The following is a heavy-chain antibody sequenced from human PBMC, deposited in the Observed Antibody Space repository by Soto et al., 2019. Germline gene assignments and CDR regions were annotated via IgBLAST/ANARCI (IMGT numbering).Heavy chain of an antibody. Sequence: GGSLRLSCAASGFTFSSYSMNWVRQAPGKGLEWVSSISSSSSYIYYADSVKGRFTISRDNAKNSLYLQMNSLRAEDTAVYYCARGTLWGRSGYYYYWGQGTLVTVSS. CDR2: ISSSSSYI. D-gene: IGHD3-22*01. J-gene: IGHJ4*02. CDR3: ARGTLWGRSGYYYY. CDR1: GFTFSSYS. V-gene: IGHV3-21*01.